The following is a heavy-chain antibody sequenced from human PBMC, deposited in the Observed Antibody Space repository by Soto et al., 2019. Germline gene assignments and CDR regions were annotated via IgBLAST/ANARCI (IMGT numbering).Heavy chain of an antibody. CDR2: IYWNDDK. Sequence: QITLKESGPTLVKPTQTLTLTCTFSGFSLSTTEVGVGWIRQPPGKALEWLALIYWNDDKRYSTSLKSRLTITKDTSKNQVVLTMTNMDPVDTGTYYCAHASGGGNSGIIDYWGQGTLVTVSS. V-gene: IGHV2-5*01. D-gene: IGHD2-21*02. CDR3: AHASGGGNSGIIDY. CDR1: GFSLSTTEVG. J-gene: IGHJ4*02.